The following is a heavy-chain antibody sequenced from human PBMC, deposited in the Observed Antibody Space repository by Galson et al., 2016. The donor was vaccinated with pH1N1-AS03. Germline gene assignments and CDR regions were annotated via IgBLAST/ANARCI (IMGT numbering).Heavy chain of an antibody. J-gene: IGHJ4*02. Sequence: SVKVSCKASGGIFSRHAISWVRQAPGQGLEWMGRIIPILGITNYAQKFQGRVTITADKSTSTVYMELTRLRSDDTAVYFCAREDRRYGDYPIDYWGQGTLVTVSS. D-gene: IGHD4-17*01. CDR3: AREDRRYGDYPIDY. CDR1: GGIFSRHA. CDR2: IIPILGIT. V-gene: IGHV1-69*04.